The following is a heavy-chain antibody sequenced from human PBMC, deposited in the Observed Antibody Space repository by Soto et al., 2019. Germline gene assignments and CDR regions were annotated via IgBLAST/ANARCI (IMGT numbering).Heavy chain of an antibody. V-gene: IGHV3-21*01. Sequence: EVQLVESGGGLVKRGGSLRLSCAASGFNFNSYTINWVRKAPGKRLEWLSSFSCRGYIFSTHSVRGRFTISRDNAKNSVYLQLNGLRAEDTAVDFFARDCSGGSCYPGMDVWGQVAPGSGSS. D-gene: IGHD2-15*01. CDR1: GFNFNSYT. CDR3: ARDCSGGSCYPGMDV. CDR2: FSCRGYI. J-gene: IGHJ6*02.